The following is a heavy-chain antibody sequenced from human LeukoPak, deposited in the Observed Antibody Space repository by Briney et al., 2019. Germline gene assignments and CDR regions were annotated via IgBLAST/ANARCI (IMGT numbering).Heavy chain of an antibody. D-gene: IGHD3-22*01. J-gene: IGHJ4*02. CDR3: ARRYYYDSRREYYFDY. CDR2: IYTSGST. Sequence: SETLSLTCTVSGGSVSSGSYYWSWIRQPAGKGLEWIGRIYTSGSTNYNPSLKSRVTMSLDTSKNQFSLKLTSVTAADTAVYYCARRYYYDSRREYYFDYWGQGTLVTVSS. V-gene: IGHV4-61*02. CDR1: GGSVSSGSYY.